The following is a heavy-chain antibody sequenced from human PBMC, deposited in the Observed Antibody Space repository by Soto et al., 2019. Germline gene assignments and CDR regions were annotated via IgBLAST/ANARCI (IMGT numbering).Heavy chain of an antibody. J-gene: IGHJ4*02. D-gene: IGHD1-1*01. Sequence: QLQLQESGPGLVKPSETLSLTCTVSGGSISSSSYYWGWIRQPPGKGLEWIGSIYYSGSTYYNPSLKSRVTISVDTSKNQYSLKLSAVTAADTAVYYCASHTATHDYWGQGTLVTVSS. V-gene: IGHV4-39*01. CDR2: IYYSGST. CDR3: ASHTATHDY. CDR1: GGSISSSSYY.